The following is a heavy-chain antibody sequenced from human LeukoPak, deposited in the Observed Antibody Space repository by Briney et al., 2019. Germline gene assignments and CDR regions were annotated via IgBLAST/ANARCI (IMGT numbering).Heavy chain of an antibody. V-gene: IGHV4-31*03. J-gene: IGHJ4*02. CDR2: IYYSGST. Sequence: PSQTLSLTCTVSGGSISSGGYYWRWIRQHPGTGLEWIGYIYYSGSTYYNPSLKSRVTISVDTSKNQFSLKLSSVTAADTAVYYCARLSDFWSGYYTFDYWGQGTLVTVSS. CDR3: ARLSDFWSGYYTFDY. D-gene: IGHD3-3*01. CDR1: GGSISSGGYY.